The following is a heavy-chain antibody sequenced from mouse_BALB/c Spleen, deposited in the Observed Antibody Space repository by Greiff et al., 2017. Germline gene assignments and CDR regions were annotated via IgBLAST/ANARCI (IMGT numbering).Heavy chain of an antibody. CDR1: GYTFTNYW. J-gene: IGHJ2*01. Sequence: QVQLQQSGAELVRPGTSVKISCKASGYTFTNYWLGWVKQRPGHGLEWIGDIYPGGGYTNYNEKFKGKATLTADTSSSTAYMQLSSLTSEDSAAYFCARGLLSSPTTFFDYWGQGTTLTVSS. CDR3: ARGLLSSPTTFFDY. CDR2: IYPGGGYT. D-gene: IGHD2-12*01. V-gene: IGHV1-63*02.